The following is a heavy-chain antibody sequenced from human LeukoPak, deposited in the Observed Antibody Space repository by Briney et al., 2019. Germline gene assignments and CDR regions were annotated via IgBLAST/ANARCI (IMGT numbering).Heavy chain of an antibody. CDR3: ARINWNYFDY. Sequence: SETLSLTCTVSGGSISSYYWSWIRQPPGKGLEWIGYIYYSGNTNYNPSLESRLTMSADRSRNQFSLKLNSVTAADTAVYYCARINWNYFDYWGQGTLVTVSS. D-gene: IGHD1-1*01. CDR1: GGSISSYY. J-gene: IGHJ4*02. CDR2: IYYSGNT. V-gene: IGHV4-59*08.